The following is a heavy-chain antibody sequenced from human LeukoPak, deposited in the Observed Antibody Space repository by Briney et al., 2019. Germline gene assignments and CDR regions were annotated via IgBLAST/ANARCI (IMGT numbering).Heavy chain of an antibody. J-gene: IGHJ5*02. D-gene: IGHD2-21*02. V-gene: IGHV3-53*01. CDR3: ARDRDTNWFDP. Sequence: PGRSLRLSCAASGFTVSSNYMSWVRQAPGKGLEWVSVIFSGGSTYYADSMKGRFTISRDNSKNMLYLQMDSLRAEDTAVYYCARDRDTNWFDPWGQGTLVTVSS. CDR1: GFTVSSNY. CDR2: IFSGGST.